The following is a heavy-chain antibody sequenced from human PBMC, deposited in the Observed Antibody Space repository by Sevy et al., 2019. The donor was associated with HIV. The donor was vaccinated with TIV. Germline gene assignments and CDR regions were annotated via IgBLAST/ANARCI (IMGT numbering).Heavy chain of an antibody. J-gene: IGHJ4*02. CDR1: GDSVSSNSAA. CDR3: ARNPPYCSSTSCHFDY. CDR2: TYYRSKWYN. D-gene: IGHD2-2*01. Sequence: SQTLSLTCAISGDSVSSNSAAWNWIRQSPSRGLEWLGRTYYRSKWYNDYAVSVKSRITINPDTSKNQFSLQLNSVTPEGTAVYYCARNPPYCSSTSCHFDYWGQGTLVTVSS. V-gene: IGHV6-1*01.